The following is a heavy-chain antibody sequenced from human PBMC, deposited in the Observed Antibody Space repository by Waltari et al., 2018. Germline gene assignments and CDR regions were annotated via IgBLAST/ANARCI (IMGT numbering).Heavy chain of an antibody. CDR1: GGTFSSYA. J-gene: IGHJ4*02. D-gene: IGHD6-13*01. CDR3: ARDPAAAGVGHGPFDY. Sequence: QVQLVQSGAEVKKPGSSVQVSCKASGGTFSSYAISWVRQAPGQGLEWMGGIIPIFGTANYAQKFQGRVTITADESTSTAYMELSSLRSEDTAVYYCARDPAAAGVGHGPFDYWGQGTLVTVSS. V-gene: IGHV1-69*13. CDR2: IIPIFGTA.